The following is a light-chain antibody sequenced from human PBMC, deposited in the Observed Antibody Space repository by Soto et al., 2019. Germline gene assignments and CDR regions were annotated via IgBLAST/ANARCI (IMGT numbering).Light chain of an antibody. J-gene: IGKJ2*01. CDR3: QQTYSTPDT. V-gene: IGKV1-39*01. CDR1: QTITTY. Sequence: DIQMPESPSSLSASVGDRVTITCRASQTITTYLNWYQHKPGKAPKLLIYAAISLQSGVPSRLSGSGSGTDFTLTISSLQPEDFATYYCQQTYSTPDTFGQGTKVDIK. CDR2: AAI.